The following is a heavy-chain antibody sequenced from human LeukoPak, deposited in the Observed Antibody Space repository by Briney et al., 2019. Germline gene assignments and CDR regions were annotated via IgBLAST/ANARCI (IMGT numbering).Heavy chain of an antibody. CDR2: IIPILGIA. V-gene: IGHV1-69*04. Sequence: SVTVSCKASGGTFSSYAISWVRQAPGQGLEWMGRIIPILGIANYAQKFQGRVTITADKSTSTAYMELSSLRSEDTAVYYCARDVPAANGESKGIFDYWGQGTLVTVSS. J-gene: IGHJ4*02. CDR1: GGTFSSYA. CDR3: ARDVPAANGESKGIFDY. D-gene: IGHD2-2*01.